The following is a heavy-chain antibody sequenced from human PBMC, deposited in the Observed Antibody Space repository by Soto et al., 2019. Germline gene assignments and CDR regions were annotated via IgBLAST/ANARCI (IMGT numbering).Heavy chain of an antibody. CDR2: VIPMLRMS. CDR3: ATNYGSGSTHFDY. V-gene: IGHV1-69*02. CDR1: GDTFNFYT. J-gene: IGHJ4*02. Sequence: QVQLVQSGAEVRKPGSSVKVSCTASGDTFNFYTISWVRQAPGQGLEWMGRVIPMLRMSNYAQKFQGRVTISAHKSTSTAYMALSSLRSDDTAVYYCATNYGSGSTHFDYWGQGTLVTVSS. D-gene: IGHD3-10*01.